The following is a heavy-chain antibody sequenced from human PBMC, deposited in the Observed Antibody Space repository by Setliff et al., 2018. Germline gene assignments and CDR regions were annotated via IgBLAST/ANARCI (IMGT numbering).Heavy chain of an antibody. CDR1: GDSMTSSY. Sequence: SETLSLTCTVSGDSMTSSYWTWIRQTPEKGLEWIGFVFYSGDTRYNPSLKSRVTMSVDTSMNQFSLKLTSVTAADTAVYYCARVSGFLYVDVWGKGTTVTVSS. CDR2: VFYSGDT. CDR3: ARVSGFLYVDV. J-gene: IGHJ6*03. D-gene: IGHD3-3*01. V-gene: IGHV4-59*08.